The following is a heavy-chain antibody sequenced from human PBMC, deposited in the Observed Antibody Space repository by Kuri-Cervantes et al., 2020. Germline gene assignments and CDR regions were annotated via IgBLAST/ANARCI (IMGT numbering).Heavy chain of an antibody. V-gene: IGHV3-9*01. CDR3: AKVSGYTYGGFDY. Sequence: GGSLRLSCAASGFTFDDYAMHWVRQAPGKGLEWVSGISWNSGSIGYADSVKGRFTISRDNAKNSLYLQMSSLRAEDTALYYCAKVSGYTYGGFDYWGQGTLVTVSS. CDR2: ISWNSGSI. D-gene: IGHD5-18*01. J-gene: IGHJ4*02. CDR1: GFTFDDYA.